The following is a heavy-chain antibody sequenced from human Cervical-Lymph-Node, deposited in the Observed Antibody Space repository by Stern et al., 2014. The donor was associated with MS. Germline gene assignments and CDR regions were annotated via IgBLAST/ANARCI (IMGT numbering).Heavy chain of an antibody. D-gene: IGHD2-2*01. J-gene: IGHJ6*02. Sequence: VQLVESGAEVKKPGSSVKVSCKASGGTFSSYAISWVRQAPGQGLEWMGGIIPIFGTANYAQKFQGRVPLTADESTSTAYMELSSLRSEDTAVYYWARDVPPFYGMDVWGQGTTVTVSS. CDR3: ARDVPPFYGMDV. CDR2: IIPIFGTA. CDR1: GGTFSSYA. V-gene: IGHV1-69*01.